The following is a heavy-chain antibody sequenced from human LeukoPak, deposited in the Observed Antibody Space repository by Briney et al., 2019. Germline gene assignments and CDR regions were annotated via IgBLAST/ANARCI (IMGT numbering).Heavy chain of an antibody. Sequence: GGSLRLSCAASEFTFSSYAMSWVRQAPGKGLEWVSAISGSGGSTYYADSMKGRFTISRDNSKNTLYLQMNSLRAEDTAVYYCAKTSSRYGDYTGAIDYWGQGTLVTVSS. D-gene: IGHD4-17*01. CDR1: EFTFSSYA. CDR2: ISGSGGST. V-gene: IGHV3-23*01. J-gene: IGHJ4*02. CDR3: AKTSSRYGDYTGAIDY.